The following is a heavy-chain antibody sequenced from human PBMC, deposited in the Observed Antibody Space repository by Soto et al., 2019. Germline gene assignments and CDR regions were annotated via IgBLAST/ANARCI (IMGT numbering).Heavy chain of an antibody. J-gene: IGHJ4*02. CDR3: ARSVEGHFDY. D-gene: IGHD6-19*01. CDR1: GFTFSVYS. V-gene: IGHV3-48*02. Sequence: EVQLVESGGDLVHRGGSLRLSCVASGFTFSVYSMNWVRQAPGKGLEWFSYITSDTKTIKYADSVKGRFTITRDNATNLVYLQMNSLRDEETAVYYCARSVEGHFDYWGQGTVVTASS. CDR2: ITSDTKTI.